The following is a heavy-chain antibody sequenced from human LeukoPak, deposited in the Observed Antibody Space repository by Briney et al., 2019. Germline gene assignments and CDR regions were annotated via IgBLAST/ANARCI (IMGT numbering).Heavy chain of an antibody. D-gene: IGHD6-13*01. Sequence: GGSLRLSCAASGFTFSSYGMHWVRQAPGKGLEWVSSISSSSSYIYYADSVKGRFTISRDNAKNSLYLQMNSLRAEDTAVYYCARDRGSSWYNGGTVDYWGQGTLVTVSS. V-gene: IGHV3-21*01. J-gene: IGHJ4*02. CDR2: ISSSSSYI. CDR1: GFTFSSYG. CDR3: ARDRGSSWYNGGTVDY.